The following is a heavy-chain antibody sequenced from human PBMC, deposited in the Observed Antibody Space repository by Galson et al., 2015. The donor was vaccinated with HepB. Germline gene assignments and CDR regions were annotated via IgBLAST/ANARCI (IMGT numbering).Heavy chain of an antibody. CDR1: GYNFTNYW. V-gene: IGHV5-51*01. CDR2: IYPDDSDT. CDR3: LRNIRFLEWFAFDF. Sequence: QSGAEVKKPGESLKISCNGSGYNFTNYWIGWVRQMPGKGLEWMGIIYPDDSDTRYSPSFQGQVTISADKSINTAYLQWSRLKASDTAIYYCLRNIRFLEWFAFDFWGQGTPVTVSS. D-gene: IGHD3-3*01. J-gene: IGHJ4*02.